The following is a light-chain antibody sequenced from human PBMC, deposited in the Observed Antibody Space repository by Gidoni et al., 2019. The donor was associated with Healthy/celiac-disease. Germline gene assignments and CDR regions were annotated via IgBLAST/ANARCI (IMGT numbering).Light chain of an antibody. J-gene: IGKJ4*01. Sequence: DIVMTQSPDSLAVSLGGRATINCKSSQSVLYSSNNKNYLAWYQQKPGQPPKLLIYWASTRESGVPDRFSGSGSGTDFTLTISSLQAEDVAVYYCQQYYSTLLTFXGXTKVEIK. V-gene: IGKV4-1*01. CDR3: QQYYSTLLT. CDR1: QSVLYSSNNKNY. CDR2: WAS.